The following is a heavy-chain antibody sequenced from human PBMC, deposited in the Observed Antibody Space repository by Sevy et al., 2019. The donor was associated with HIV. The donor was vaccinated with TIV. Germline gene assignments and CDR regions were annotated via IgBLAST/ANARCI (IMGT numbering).Heavy chain of an antibody. CDR3: ARVGYYYDSSGPKWGQYYFDY. V-gene: IGHV1-46*01. CDR1: GYTFTSYY. D-gene: IGHD3-22*01. Sequence: ASVKVSCKASGYTFTSYYMHWVRQAPGQGLEWMGIINPSGGSTSYAQKFQGRVTMTRDTSTSTVYMELSSLRSEDTAVYYCARVGYYYDSSGPKWGQYYFDYWGQGTLVTVSS. J-gene: IGHJ4*02. CDR2: INPSGGST.